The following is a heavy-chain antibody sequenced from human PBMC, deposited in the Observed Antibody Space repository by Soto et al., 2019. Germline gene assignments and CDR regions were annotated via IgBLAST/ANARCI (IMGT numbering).Heavy chain of an antibody. CDR2: IWYDGSNK. Sequence: SLRLSCAASGFTFSSYGMHWVRQAPGKGLEWVAVIWYDGSNKYYADSVKGRFTISRDNSKNTLYLQMNSLRAEDTAVYYCARDRKDYYDSSGYYHDYWGQGTLVTVSS. CDR1: GFTFSSYG. J-gene: IGHJ4*02. D-gene: IGHD3-22*01. V-gene: IGHV3-33*01. CDR3: ARDRKDYYDSSGYYHDY.